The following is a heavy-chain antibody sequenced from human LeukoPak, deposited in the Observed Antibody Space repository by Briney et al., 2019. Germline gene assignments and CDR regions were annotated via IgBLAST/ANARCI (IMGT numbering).Heavy chain of an antibody. CDR1: GLVFWKYA. D-gene: IGHD5-12*01. V-gene: IGHV3-23*01. CDR3: AKGRCSGPGCDSFDY. CDR2: ISDDSSFT. Sequence: PGGSLRLSCAASGLVFWKYAMAWVRQAPGKGLECVSIISDDSSFTYYLDSVKGRATIFRDNSKNTLYLHINSLKAEDTAVYYCAKGRCSGPGCDSFDYWGQGTLVTVSS. J-gene: IGHJ4*02.